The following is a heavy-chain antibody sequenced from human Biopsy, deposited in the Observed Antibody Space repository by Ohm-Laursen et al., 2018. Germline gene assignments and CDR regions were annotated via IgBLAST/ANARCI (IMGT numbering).Heavy chain of an antibody. CDR2: ITQSGST. V-gene: IGHV4-34*01. D-gene: IGHD6-13*01. Sequence: SDTLSLTCPVYGGSFNGYFWSWIRQPPGKGLEWIGDITQSGSTNYSPSLKSRVTISVETANKQFSLNLRSVTAADTAVYYCARVPLPGIGAAYQGRFLYGMDVWGQGTAVSVSS. CDR3: ARVPLPGIGAAYQGRFLYGMDV. CDR1: GGSFNGYF. J-gene: IGHJ6*02.